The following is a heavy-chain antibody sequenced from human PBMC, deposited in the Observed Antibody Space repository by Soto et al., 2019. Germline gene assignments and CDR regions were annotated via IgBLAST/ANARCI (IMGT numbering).Heavy chain of an antibody. D-gene: IGHD1-26*01. V-gene: IGHV4-4*02. CDR2: IYHSGST. CDR3: ASKAWDPPRWFDP. Sequence: SETLSLTCAVSGGSISSSIWCSWVRQPPGKGLEWIGEIYHSGSTNYNPSLKSRVTISVDKSKNQFSLNLRSVTAADTAVYYCASKAWDPPRWFDPWGQGTQVTVSS. J-gene: IGHJ5*02. CDR1: GGSISSSIW.